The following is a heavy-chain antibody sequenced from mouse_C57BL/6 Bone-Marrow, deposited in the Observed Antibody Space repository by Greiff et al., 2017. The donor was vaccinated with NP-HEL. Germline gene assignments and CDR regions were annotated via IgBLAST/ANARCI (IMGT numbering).Heavy chain of an antibody. D-gene: IGHD1-1*01. CDR2: IDPSDSYT. CDR1: GYTFTSYW. CDR3: ARGYYGSRGYFDV. Sequence: QVQLQQPGAELVRPGTSVKLSCKASGYTFTSYWLHWVKQRPGPGLEWIGVIDPSDSYTNYNQKFNGMAPLTVDTSSSTAYMQLSSLTSEDSAVYYCARGYYGSRGYFDVWGTGTTVTVSS. V-gene: IGHV1-59*01. J-gene: IGHJ1*03.